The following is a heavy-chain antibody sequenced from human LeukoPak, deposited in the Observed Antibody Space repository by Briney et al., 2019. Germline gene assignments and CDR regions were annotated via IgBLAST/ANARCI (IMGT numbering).Heavy chain of an antibody. CDR2: IYHSGST. J-gene: IGHJ4*02. CDR3: ARDPLEYRHGGNSLDY. Sequence: PSETLSLTCTVSGYSISSGYYWGWIRQPPGKGLEWIGSIYHSGSTYYNPSLKSRITISVDTSKNQFSLKLSSVTAADTAVYYCARDPLEYRHGGNSLDYWGQGTLVTVSS. V-gene: IGHV4-38-2*02. D-gene: IGHD4-23*01. CDR1: GYSISSGYY.